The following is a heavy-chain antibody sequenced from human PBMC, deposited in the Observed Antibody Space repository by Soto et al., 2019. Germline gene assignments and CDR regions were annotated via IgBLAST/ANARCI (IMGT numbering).Heavy chain of an antibody. CDR3: AKQPASIRTFDY. V-gene: IGHV3-33*06. Sequence: GGSLRLSCVASGFFFRDFGMHWVRQAPGKGLEWVSVIWYDGSNTYQGESVKGRFTMSRDNSKNTLYLQMNSLRAEDTAVYYCAKQPASIRTFDYWGQGALVTVSS. CDR2: IWYDGSNT. D-gene: IGHD2-2*01. CDR1: GFFFRDFG. J-gene: IGHJ4*02.